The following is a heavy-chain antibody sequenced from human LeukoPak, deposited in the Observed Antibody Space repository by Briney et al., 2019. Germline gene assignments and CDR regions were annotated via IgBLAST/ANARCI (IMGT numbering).Heavy chain of an antibody. Sequence: ASVKVSCKASGYTFSSYGISWVRQAPGQGLEWMGWISAYNGNTNNAQKFQGRVIMTTDTSTSTAYMELRSLRSEDTAVYYCARASLGYCSGGSCYDVIDPWGQGTLVTVSS. D-gene: IGHD2-15*01. CDR1: GYTFSSYG. J-gene: IGHJ5*02. CDR2: ISAYNGNT. CDR3: ARASLGYCSGGSCYDVIDP. V-gene: IGHV1-18*01.